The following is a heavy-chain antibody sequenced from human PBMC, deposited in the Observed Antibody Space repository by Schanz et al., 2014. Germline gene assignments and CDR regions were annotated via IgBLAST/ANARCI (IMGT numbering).Heavy chain of an antibody. V-gene: IGHV3-7*02. CDR3: VSQPGSPNY. CDR1: GFTFSDYW. Sequence: EVQVVQSGGGLVKPGGSLRLSCAASGFTFSDYWMSWVRQAPGKGPEWVANIKHDGSVKDYVDSVEGRFTISRDNAKRTLFLQMNSLRVEDTAVYFCVSQPGSPNYWGQGTLVTVSS. J-gene: IGHJ4*02. D-gene: IGHD2-2*01. CDR2: IKHDGSVK.